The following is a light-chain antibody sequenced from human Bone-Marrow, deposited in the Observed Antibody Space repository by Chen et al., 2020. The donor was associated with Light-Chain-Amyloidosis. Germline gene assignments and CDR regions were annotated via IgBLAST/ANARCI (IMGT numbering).Light chain of an antibody. CDR2: RDT. J-gene: IGLJ2*01. CDR3: QSADSSGTYEVI. V-gene: IGLV3-25*03. CDR1: ELPTKY. Sequence: SYELTQPPSVSVSPGQTARITFSGHELPTKYAYWYQQKPGQAPVLVIHRDTERPAGISERFSGSSSGTPATLTISGVQEEDEAYYHCQSADSSGTYEVIFGGGSKLTVL.